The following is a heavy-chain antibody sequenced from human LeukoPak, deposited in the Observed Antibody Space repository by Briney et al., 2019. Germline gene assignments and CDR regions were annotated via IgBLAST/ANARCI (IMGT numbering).Heavy chain of an antibody. V-gene: IGHV4-4*02. D-gene: IGHD2-2*02. CDR1: GDSISSNNW. CDR2: IYHSGNT. Sequence: PSGTLSLTCAVSGDSISSNNWWTWVRQPPGKGLEWIGEIYHSGNTYYNPSLKSRVTISVDTSKNQFSLKLNSVTAADTAVYFCASDCSSTSCSTYYYYAMDVWGQGTTVTVSS. CDR3: ASDCSSTSCSTYYYYAMDV. J-gene: IGHJ6*02.